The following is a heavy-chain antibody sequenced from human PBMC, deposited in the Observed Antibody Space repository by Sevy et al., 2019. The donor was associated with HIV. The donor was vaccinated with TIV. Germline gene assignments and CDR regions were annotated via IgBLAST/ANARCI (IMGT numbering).Heavy chain of an antibody. Sequence: LSLTCAASGFTVSNNYMSWVRQAPGKGLEWVSVIYTGGSTYYVDSVEGRFIMSRDDSKNTVYLEMNNLSAEDTAIYYCARDHGGVQDWYFDLWGRGTLVTVSS. V-gene: IGHV3-53*01. CDR3: ARDHGGVQDWYFDL. D-gene: IGHD2-8*02. CDR1: GFTVSNNY. CDR2: IYTGGST. J-gene: IGHJ2*01.